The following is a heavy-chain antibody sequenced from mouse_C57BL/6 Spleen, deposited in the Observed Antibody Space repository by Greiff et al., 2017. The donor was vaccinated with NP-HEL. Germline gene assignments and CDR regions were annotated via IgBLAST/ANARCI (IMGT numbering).Heavy chain of an antibody. CDR3: ARVGGYLYAMDY. J-gene: IGHJ4*01. CDR2: INYDGSST. Sequence: EVQVVESEGGLVQPGSSMKLSCTASGFTFSDYYMAWVRQVPEKGLEWVANINYDGSSTYYLDSLKSRFIISRDNAKNILYLQMSSLKSEDTATYYCARVGGYLYAMDYWGQGTSVTVSS. V-gene: IGHV5-16*01. D-gene: IGHD3-1*01. CDR1: GFTFSDYY.